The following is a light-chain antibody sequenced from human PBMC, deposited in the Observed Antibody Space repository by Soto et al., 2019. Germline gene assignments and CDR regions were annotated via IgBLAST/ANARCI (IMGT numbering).Light chain of an antibody. Sequence: DIQMTQSPSSVSASVGDRVTITCRASQGVRSWLAWYQQKTGEAPRLLIYAASSLQSGVPSRFSGSGSGTDFTLTISSLQPEDFATYYCQQADSAPPTFGQGTKVEVK. V-gene: IGKV1-12*01. CDR1: QGVRSW. CDR3: QQADSAPPT. J-gene: IGKJ1*01. CDR2: AAS.